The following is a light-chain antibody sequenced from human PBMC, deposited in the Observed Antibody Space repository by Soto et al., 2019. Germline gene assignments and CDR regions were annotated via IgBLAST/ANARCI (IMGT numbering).Light chain of an antibody. V-gene: IGKV1-33*01. J-gene: IGKJ1*01. Sequence: DIQMTQSPSSLSASVGDRVTITCQASQDISNYLNWYQQKPGKAPKLLIYDASNLETGVPSRFSGSGSETDFTFTISSLQPEDIATYYCQQYDKLPRTFGQGTKVEIK. CDR2: DAS. CDR1: QDISNY. CDR3: QQYDKLPRT.